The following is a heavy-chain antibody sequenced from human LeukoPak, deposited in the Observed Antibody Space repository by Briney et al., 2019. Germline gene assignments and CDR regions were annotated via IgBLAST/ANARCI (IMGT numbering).Heavy chain of an antibody. CDR2: IIPIFGTA. CDR1: GGTFSSYA. Sequence: ASVKISCKASGGTFSSYAISWVRQAPGQGLEWMGGIIPIFGTANYAQKFQGRVTITADESTSTAYMELSSLRSEDTAVYYCARDSAYGDYEDGYFDYWGQGTLVTVSS. J-gene: IGHJ4*02. D-gene: IGHD4-17*01. CDR3: ARDSAYGDYEDGYFDY. V-gene: IGHV1-69*13.